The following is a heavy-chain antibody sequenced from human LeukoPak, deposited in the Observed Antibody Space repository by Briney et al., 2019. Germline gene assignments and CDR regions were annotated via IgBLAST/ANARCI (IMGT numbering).Heavy chain of an antibody. Sequence: GGSLRLSCAASGFTFSSYARSWAPQAPGRGREWVSAVSGSGGSTYYADSVKGRFTISRDNSKNAVYLQMNSLRAEDKAVYYCAKTRNGYTTEYLQHWGQGTLVTVSS. CDR1: GFTFSSYA. CDR2: VSGSGGST. J-gene: IGHJ1*01. CDR3: AKTRNGYTTEYLQH. V-gene: IGHV3-23*01. D-gene: IGHD5-24*01.